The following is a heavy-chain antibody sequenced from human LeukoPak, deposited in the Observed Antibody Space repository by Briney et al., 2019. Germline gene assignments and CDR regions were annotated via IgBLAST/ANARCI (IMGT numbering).Heavy chain of an antibody. CDR2: INTDGSST. J-gene: IGHJ3*02. CDR1: GFTFSSYW. CDR3: TTGRYTLLLWFGESDDAFDI. V-gene: IGHV3-74*01. D-gene: IGHD3-10*01. Sequence: GGSLRLSCAASGFTFSSYWMHWVRQAPGKGLVWVSRINTDGSSTSYADSVKGRFTISRDNAKNTLYLQMNSLRAEDTAVYYCTTGRYTLLLWFGESDDAFDIWGQGTMVTVSS.